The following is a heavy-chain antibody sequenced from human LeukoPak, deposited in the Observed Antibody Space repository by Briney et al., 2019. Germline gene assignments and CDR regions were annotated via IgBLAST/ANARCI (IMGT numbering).Heavy chain of an antibody. CDR2: INPNSGGT. J-gene: IGHJ4*02. V-gene: IGHV1-2*02. CDR1: GYTFTGYY. D-gene: IGHD3-22*01. Sequence: ASVKVSCKASGYTFTGYYMHWVRQAPGQGLEWMGWINPNSGGTNYAQTFQARVTMTRDKPISTVYMELRRLTSDDTAVYYCARGASLTYYYDSSGFYSFDSWGQGSLVTVSS. CDR3: ARGASLTYYYDSSGFYSFDS.